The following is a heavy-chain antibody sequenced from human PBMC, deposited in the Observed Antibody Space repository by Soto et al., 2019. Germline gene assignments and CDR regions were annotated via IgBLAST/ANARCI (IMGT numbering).Heavy chain of an antibody. CDR2: IFHGGNT. CDR3: ARARWYDAFDV. D-gene: IGHD2-15*01. CDR1: GFFISSGNY. J-gene: IGHJ3*01. V-gene: IGHV4-38-2*01. Sequence: SETLSLTCAVSGFFISSGNYWGWIRKPPGKGLEWIGSIFHGGNTYYNPSLKSRVTISVDMSKSQFSLKLNSVTAADTAVYYCARARWYDAFDVWGQGTVVTVSS.